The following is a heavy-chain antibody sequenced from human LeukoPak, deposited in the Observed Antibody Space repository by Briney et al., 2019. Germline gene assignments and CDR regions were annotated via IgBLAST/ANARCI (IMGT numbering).Heavy chain of an antibody. CDR1: GDSISSYY. CDR3: ARLTRLSTTPDRYYLDY. V-gene: IGHV4-4*09. Sequence: SETLSLTCTVPGDSISSYYWSWIRQPPGGGLEWIGYIYTSGGTNYIPFLKGRVTISIDTSKNQFSLKLNSMTAADSAVYACARLTRLSTTPDRYYLDYWGQGTLVTVSS. CDR2: IYTSGGT. J-gene: IGHJ4*02. D-gene: IGHD3-16*02.